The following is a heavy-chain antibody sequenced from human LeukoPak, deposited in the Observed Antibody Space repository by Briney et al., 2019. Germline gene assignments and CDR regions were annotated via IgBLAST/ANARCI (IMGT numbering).Heavy chain of an antibody. CDR2: IIPIFGTA. Sequence: GASVKVSCKASGGTFSSYAISWVRQAPGQGLEWMGGIIPIFGTANYAQKFQGRVTITADESTSTAYMELSSLRSEDTAVYYCARDGIAARPHYYYYYMDVWGKGTTVTVSS. CDR3: ARDGIAARPHYYYYYMDV. V-gene: IGHV1-69*13. D-gene: IGHD6-6*01. J-gene: IGHJ6*03. CDR1: GGTFSSYA.